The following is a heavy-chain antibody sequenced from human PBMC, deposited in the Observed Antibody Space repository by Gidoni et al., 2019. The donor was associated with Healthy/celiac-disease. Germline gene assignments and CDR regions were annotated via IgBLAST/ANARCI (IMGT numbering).Heavy chain of an antibody. V-gene: IGHV4-30-4*01. Sequence: QVQLQESGPGLVKPSQTLSLTCTVSGGSISSGAYYWSWIRQPPGKGLEWIGYIYDSGSTYYNPSLKSRVTISVDTSKNQFSLKLSSVTAADTAVYYCARDYYDSSGYYSNAFDIWGQGTMVTVSS. CDR3: ARDYYDSSGYYSNAFDI. CDR1: GGSISSGAYY. D-gene: IGHD3-22*01. CDR2: IYDSGST. J-gene: IGHJ3*02.